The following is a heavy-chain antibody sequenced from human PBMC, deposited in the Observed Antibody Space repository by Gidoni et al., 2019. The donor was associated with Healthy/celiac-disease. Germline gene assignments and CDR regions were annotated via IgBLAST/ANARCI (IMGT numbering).Heavy chain of an antibody. J-gene: IGHJ4*02. CDR2: IKSKTDGGTT. V-gene: IGHV3-15*01. CDR1: GFTFRNAW. D-gene: IGHD3-22*01. Sequence: EVQLVESGGGLVKPGGSLRLSCAASGFTFRNAWMSWVRQAPGKGLEWVGRIKSKTDGGTTDYAAPVKGRFTISRDDSKNTLYLQMNSLKTEDTAVYYCTSSYYYDSSGYSFYFDYWGQGTLVTVSS. CDR3: TSSYYYDSSGYSFYFDY.